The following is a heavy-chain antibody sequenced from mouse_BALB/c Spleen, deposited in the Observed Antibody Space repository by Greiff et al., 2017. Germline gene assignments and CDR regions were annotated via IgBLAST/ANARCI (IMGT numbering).Heavy chain of an antibody. CDR1: GFTFTDYY. J-gene: IGHJ3*01. Sequence: DVMLVESGGGLVQPGGSLRLSCATSGFTFTDYYMSWVRQPPGKALEWLGFIRNKANGYTTEYSASVKGRFTISRDNSQSILYLQMNTLRAEDSATYYCARDNGFLAYWGQGTLVTVSA. V-gene: IGHV7-3*02. CDR3: ARDNGFLAY. CDR2: IRNKANGYTT.